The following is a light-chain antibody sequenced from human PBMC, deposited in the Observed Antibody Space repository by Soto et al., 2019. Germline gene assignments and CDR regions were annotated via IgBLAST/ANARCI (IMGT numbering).Light chain of an antibody. CDR1: KRRGSTF. J-gene: IGKJ5*01. CDR2: ASS. Sequence: VFTPSALPLSLSPWERAALSCETSKRRGSTFLAWYQHKPGQAPRLRIYASSNRATGIPDRLSGSASGTDFTLTINRLEPEYFAVDYCQLYGISPHFGQGTRLEIK. V-gene: IGKV3-20*01. CDR3: QLYGISPH.